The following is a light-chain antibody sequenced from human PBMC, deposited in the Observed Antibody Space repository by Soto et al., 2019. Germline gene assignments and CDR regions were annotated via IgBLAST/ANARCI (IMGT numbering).Light chain of an antibody. CDR2: DVS. V-gene: IGLV2-14*01. Sequence: QSVLTQPASVSGSPGQSITISCTGTSSDVCGYNYVSWYQQHPGKAPKLMIYDVSNRPSGVSNRFSGSKSGNTASLTISGLQAEGEADYYCSSYTSSSTLPYVFGTGTKVTVL. J-gene: IGLJ1*01. CDR3: SSYTSSSTLPYV. CDR1: SSDVCGYNY.